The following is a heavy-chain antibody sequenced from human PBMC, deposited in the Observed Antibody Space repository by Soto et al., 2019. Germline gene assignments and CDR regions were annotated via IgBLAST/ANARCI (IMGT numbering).Heavy chain of an antibody. Sequence: SETLSLTCTVSCGSIRSGGYYWSWIRQHPGKGLEWIGYIYYSGSTYYNPSLKSRVTISVDTSKNQFSLKLSSVTAADTAVYYCARAEYCSGGSCYYYYYYMDVWGKGTTVT. D-gene: IGHD2-15*01. J-gene: IGHJ6*03. CDR3: ARAEYCSGGSCYYYYYYMDV. V-gene: IGHV4-31*03. CDR1: CGSIRSGGYY. CDR2: IYYSGST.